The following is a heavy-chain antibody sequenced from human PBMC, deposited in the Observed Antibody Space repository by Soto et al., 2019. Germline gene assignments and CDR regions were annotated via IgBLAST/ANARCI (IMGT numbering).Heavy chain of an antibody. D-gene: IGHD1-20*01. Sequence: EVQLVESGGGLVKPGGSLRLSCAASGFTFSSYSMNWVRQAPGKGLEWVSSISSSSSYIYYADSVKGRFTISRDNAKNSLYLQMNSLRAEETAVYYCARVGITGTYFDYWGQGTLVTVSS. CDR1: GFTFSSYS. V-gene: IGHV3-21*01. CDR3: ARVGITGTYFDY. CDR2: ISSSSSYI. J-gene: IGHJ4*02.